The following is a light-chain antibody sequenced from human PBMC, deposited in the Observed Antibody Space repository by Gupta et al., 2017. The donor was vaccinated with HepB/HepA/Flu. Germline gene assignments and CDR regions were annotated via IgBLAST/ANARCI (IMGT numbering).Light chain of an antibody. CDR1: HSVNRNY. V-gene: IGKV3-20*01. Sequence: ENVLTQSPGTLSLSPGERATLSCRASHSVNRNYLAWYQQKPGQAPRLLIYDTSARATGIADRFSGSGSGTDFTLTISRLEPEDAATYYCQQYGSTFLTFGQGTRVDIK. CDR2: DTS. J-gene: IGKJ2*01. CDR3: QQYGSTFLT.